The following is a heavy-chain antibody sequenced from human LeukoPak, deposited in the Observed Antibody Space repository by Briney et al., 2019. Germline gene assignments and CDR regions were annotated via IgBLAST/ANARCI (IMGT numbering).Heavy chain of an antibody. V-gene: IGHV3-21*05. Sequence: AGGSLRLSCAASGFTFSSYAMHWVRQAPGKGLEWVSYISSSSSYTNYADSVKGRFTISRDNAKNSLYLQMNSLRAEDTAVYYCARSKFGDAFDIWGQGTMVTVSS. CDR3: ARSKFGDAFDI. J-gene: IGHJ3*02. CDR1: GFTFSSYA. D-gene: IGHD3-16*01. CDR2: ISSSSSYT.